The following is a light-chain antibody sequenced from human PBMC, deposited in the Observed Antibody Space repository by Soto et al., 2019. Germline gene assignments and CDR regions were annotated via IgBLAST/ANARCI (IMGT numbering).Light chain of an antibody. CDR3: QQYYSTPQT. CDR2: WAS. J-gene: IGKJ4*01. CDR1: QRVLYSSNNKNY. V-gene: IGKV4-1*01. Sequence: DIVMTQSPDSLAVSLGERATINCKSSQRVLYSSNNKNYLAWYQQKPGQPPKLLIYWASTRESGLPDRFSGSGSGTDFTLTISSLQAEDVAVYYCQQYYSTPQTFGGGTKVEIK.